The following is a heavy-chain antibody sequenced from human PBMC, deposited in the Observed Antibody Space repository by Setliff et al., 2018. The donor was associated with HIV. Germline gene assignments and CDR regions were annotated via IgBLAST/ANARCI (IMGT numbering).Heavy chain of an antibody. CDR1: GYTFTSYG. Sequence: GASVKVSCKASGYTFTSYGISWVRQAPGQGLEWMGWISAYNGNTNYAQKLQGRVTMTTDTSTSTAYMELRSLRSDDTAVYYCARDRGISGSLGYYYYFDYWGQGTLVTVSS. J-gene: IGHJ4*02. D-gene: IGHD1-26*01. CDR2: ISAYNGNT. CDR3: ARDRGISGSLGYYYYFDY. V-gene: IGHV1-18*01.